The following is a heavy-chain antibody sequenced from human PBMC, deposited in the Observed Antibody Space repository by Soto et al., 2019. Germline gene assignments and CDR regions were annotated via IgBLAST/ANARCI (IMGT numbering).Heavy chain of an antibody. CDR1: GFTFGDAW. V-gene: IGHV3-15*01. J-gene: IGHJ3*01. CDR3: TTERCTGTNCFVKNAFDV. Sequence: EVQLVESGGGLVKPGGSLRLSCAASGFTFGDAWMTWVRQAPGKGLEWVGRIKTKAGGGITDYAAPVKDRFTVSRDDSENTLYLQMNSLKAEDTAVYYCTTERCTGTNCFVKNAFDVWGQGTMVTVSS. CDR2: IKTKAGGGIT. D-gene: IGHD1-1*01.